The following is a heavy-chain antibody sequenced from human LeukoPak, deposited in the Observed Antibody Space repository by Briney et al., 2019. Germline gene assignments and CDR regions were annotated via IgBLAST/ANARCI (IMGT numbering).Heavy chain of an antibody. Sequence: QPGGSLRLSCAASGFTFSSYAMSWVRQAPGKGLEWVSTISTSGRATYYADSVEGRFTISRDNSKNTLYLQMNSLRADDTAVYYCARESGGSCYARCPDGMDVWGQGTTVTVSS. D-gene: IGHD2-15*01. J-gene: IGHJ6*02. V-gene: IGHV3-23*01. CDR1: GFTFSSYA. CDR3: ARESGGSCYARCPDGMDV. CDR2: ISTSGRAT.